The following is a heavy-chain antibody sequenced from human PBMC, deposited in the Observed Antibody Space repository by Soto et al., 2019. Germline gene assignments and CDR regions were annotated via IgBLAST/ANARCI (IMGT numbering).Heavy chain of an antibody. Sequence: GGSLRLSCAASGFTFSSYGMHWVRQAPGKGLEWVAVISYDGSNKYYADSVKGRFTISRDNSKNTLYLQMNSLRAEDTAVYYCAKAVPAAIFRGGWFDPWGQGTLVTVSS. CDR1: GFTFSSYG. J-gene: IGHJ5*02. CDR2: ISYDGSNK. D-gene: IGHD2-2*02. CDR3: AKAVPAAIFRGGWFDP. V-gene: IGHV3-30*18.